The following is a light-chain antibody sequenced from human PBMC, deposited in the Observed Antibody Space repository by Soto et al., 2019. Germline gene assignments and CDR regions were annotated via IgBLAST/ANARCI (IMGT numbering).Light chain of an antibody. CDR3: QQRSNWPRMYT. CDR2: DAS. V-gene: IGKV3-11*01. CDR1: QSVSSY. J-gene: IGKJ2*01. Sequence: EIVLTQSPATLSLSPGERATLSCRASQSVSSYLAWYQQKPGQAPRLLIYDASNRATGIPARFSGSGSGTDFTLTISSREPEDFAVYYCQQRSNWPRMYTFGQGTKREIK.